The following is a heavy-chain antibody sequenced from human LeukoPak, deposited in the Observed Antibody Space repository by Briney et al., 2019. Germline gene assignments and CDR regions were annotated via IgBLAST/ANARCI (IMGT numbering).Heavy chain of an antibody. Sequence: SETLSLTCTVSGGSISSSSYYWGWIRQPPGKGLEWIGSIYYSGSTYYNPSLKSRVTISVDTSKNQFSLKLSSVTAADTAVYYCARSLPEGYDSSGYYQTEVIWFDPWGQGTLVTVSS. CDR1: GGSISSSSYY. CDR2: IYYSGST. D-gene: IGHD3-22*01. J-gene: IGHJ5*02. CDR3: ARSLPEGYDSSGYYQTEVIWFDP. V-gene: IGHV4-39*01.